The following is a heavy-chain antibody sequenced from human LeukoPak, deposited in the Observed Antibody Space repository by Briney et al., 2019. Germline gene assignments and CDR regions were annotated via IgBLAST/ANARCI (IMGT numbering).Heavy chain of an antibody. Sequence: SETLSLTCTVSGGSISNYYWSWIRQPPGKGLEWLGYVYNSGSTHYNPSLKSRVTISADTSKNQFSLTLTSVTAADTAVYYCVRSGGTWSYNYWGQGTLVTVSS. CDR1: GGSISNYY. V-gene: IGHV4-59*01. J-gene: IGHJ4*02. CDR3: VRSGGTWSYNY. D-gene: IGHD1-26*01. CDR2: VYNSGST.